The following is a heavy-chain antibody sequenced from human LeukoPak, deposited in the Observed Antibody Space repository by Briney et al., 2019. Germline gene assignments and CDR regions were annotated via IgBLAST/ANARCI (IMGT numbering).Heavy chain of an antibody. CDR3: ARSGWGSSWSDAFDI. J-gene: IGHJ3*02. Sequence: ASVKVSCKASGYTFTSYGISWVRQAPGQGLEWMGWISAYNGNTNYAQNLQGRVSMTTDTSTTTTYMELRSLRSDGTALYYCARSGWGSSWSDAFDIWGQGTMVTVSS. V-gene: IGHV1-18*01. CDR2: ISAYNGNT. CDR1: GYTFTSYG. D-gene: IGHD6-13*01.